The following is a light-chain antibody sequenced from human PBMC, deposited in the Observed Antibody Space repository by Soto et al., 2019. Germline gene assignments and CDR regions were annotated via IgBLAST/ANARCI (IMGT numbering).Light chain of an antibody. CDR1: AGAVTSAYY. Sequence: QTVVTQEPSLTVSPGGTVTLTCASSAGAVTSAYYTNWLQQKPGQAPRALIYSTSEKHSWTPARFSGSLLGGKAALTLSAAQPEDEADYHCLLYYGGAQVLFGGGTKVTVL. CDR2: STS. V-gene: IGLV7-43*01. CDR3: LLYYGGAQVL. J-gene: IGLJ2*01.